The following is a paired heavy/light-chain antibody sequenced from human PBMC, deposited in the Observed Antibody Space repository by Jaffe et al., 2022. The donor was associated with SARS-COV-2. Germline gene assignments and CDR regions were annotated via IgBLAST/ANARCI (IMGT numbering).Heavy chain of an antibody. V-gene: IGHV3-23*01. CDR1: GFTFGRYT. CDR3: VKGGYGSGWGD. J-gene: IGHJ4*02. D-gene: IGHD6-19*01. CDR2: ISDISDST. Sequence: EVQLLESGGGLVQPGGSLRLSCAASGFTFGRYTMSWVRQAPGKGLEWVSAISDISDSTPYAASVKGRFTISRDNSKSTVYLQLNSLRAEDTAVYYCVKGGYGSGWGDWGRGTLVTVSS.
Light chain of an antibody. V-gene: IGKV3-20*01. J-gene: IGKJ2*01. CDR2: GAS. Sequence: EIVLTQSPGTLSLSPGEGATLSCRASQSVINSYLAWYQQKPGQAPRLLIYGASRRATGISDRFSGSGSGADFTLTISRLEPEDFAVYFCQQYGSPPYAFGQGTNLEIK. CDR3: QQYGSPPYA. CDR1: QSVINSY.